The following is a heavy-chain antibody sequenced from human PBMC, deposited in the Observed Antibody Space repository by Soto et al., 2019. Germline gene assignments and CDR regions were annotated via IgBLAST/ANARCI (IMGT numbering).Heavy chain of an antibody. CDR2: ISYSGNT. CDR1: SGSISSYY. V-gene: IGHV4-59*01. Sequence: SETLSLTCTVSSGSISSYYWSWIRQLPGKGLEWIGYISYSGNTNYNPSLKTRVTLSADTSKNQLSLNLTSASAADTAVYYCATLARSKEGLAVYYYDYWGEGTLVTVSS. J-gene: IGHJ4*02. CDR3: ATLARSKEGLAVYYYDY. D-gene: IGHD3-3*02.